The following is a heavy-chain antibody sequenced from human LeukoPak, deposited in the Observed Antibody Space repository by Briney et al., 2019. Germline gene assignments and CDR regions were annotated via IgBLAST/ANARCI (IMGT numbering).Heavy chain of an antibody. Sequence: GGSLRLSCAASGFTYSGHWMYWLRQVPGKGLAWVSRINGDGSATNYAGSMKGRFTISRDNARNIVYLQMNSLREDDTAVYYCARDLNWGQVDYWGQGTLVTVSS. CDR3: ARDLNWGQVDY. V-gene: IGHV3-74*01. J-gene: IGHJ4*02. CDR1: GFTYSGHW. D-gene: IGHD7-27*01. CDR2: INGDGSAT.